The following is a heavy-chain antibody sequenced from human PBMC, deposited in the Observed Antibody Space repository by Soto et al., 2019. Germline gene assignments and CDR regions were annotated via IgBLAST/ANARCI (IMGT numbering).Heavy chain of an antibody. Sequence: QVQLQESGPGLVKPSQTLSLTCTVSGGSISSGGYYWSWIRQHPGKGLEWIGYIYYSGSTYYNPSLKSRVTISVDTSKNQFSLKLSSVTAADTAVYYCARKGVAARRDGVYAFDIWGQGTMVTVSS. V-gene: IGHV4-31*03. CDR2: IYYSGST. CDR1: GGSISSGGYY. J-gene: IGHJ3*02. CDR3: ARKGVAARRDGVYAFDI. D-gene: IGHD6-6*01.